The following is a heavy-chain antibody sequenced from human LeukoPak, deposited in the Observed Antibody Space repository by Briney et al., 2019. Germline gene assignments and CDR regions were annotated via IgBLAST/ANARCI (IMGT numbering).Heavy chain of an antibody. CDR2: IGGGDVEI. J-gene: IGHJ4*02. V-gene: IGHV3-23*01. Sequence: GSLRLSCAKPGFTFTNNAMTWVRQAPGQGLEWVSTIGGGDVEIHYADSVKGRFTISRDNSKNTLYLQMNSLRAEDTAVYYCGRGHRFCSRGNCNSPVDYWGQGTLVTVSS. CDR1: GFTFTNNA. CDR3: GRGHRFCSRGNCNSPVDY. D-gene: IGHD2-15*01.